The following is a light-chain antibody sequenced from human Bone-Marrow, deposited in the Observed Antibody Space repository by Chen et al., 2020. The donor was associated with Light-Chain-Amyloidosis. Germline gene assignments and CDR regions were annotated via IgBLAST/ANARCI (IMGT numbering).Light chain of an antibody. Sequence: EIVLMQSPGTLSLSPGEGANLSCRASQTISSNYLTWYQQKFGQAPRLLIYGSSSRATGIPDRFTGSGSGTDFTLTINRLEPEDFAMYYCQQYGTSPLTLGGGTKVEIK. CDR3: QQYGTSPLT. CDR2: GSS. J-gene: IGKJ4*01. V-gene: IGKV3-20*01. CDR1: QTISSNY.